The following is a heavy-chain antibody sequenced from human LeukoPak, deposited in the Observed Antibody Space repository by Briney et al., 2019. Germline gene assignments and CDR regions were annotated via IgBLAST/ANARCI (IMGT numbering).Heavy chain of an antibody. Sequence: PGGSLRLSCAASGFTFSSYVMSWVRQAPGKGLEWVSGISGSGGSTFYADSVKGRFTISRDNSKNTLYLQMNSLRAEDTAVYYCAKGPLPMVRGVIGWYFDLWGRGTLVTVSS. CDR1: GFTFSSYV. J-gene: IGHJ2*01. CDR3: AKGPLPMVRGVIGWYFDL. CDR2: ISGSGGST. D-gene: IGHD3-10*01. V-gene: IGHV3-23*01.